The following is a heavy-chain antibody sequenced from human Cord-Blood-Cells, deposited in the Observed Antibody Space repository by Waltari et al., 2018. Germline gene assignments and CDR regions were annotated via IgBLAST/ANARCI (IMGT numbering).Heavy chain of an antibody. CDR2: ISSSSSYI. J-gene: IGHJ3*02. CDR1: GFTFSSYS. D-gene: IGHD2-8*01. CDR3: ARVVGYCTNGVCYAFDI. Sequence: EVQLVESGGGLVKPGGSLRLSCAASGFTFSSYSMNWLRQAPGKGLEWVSSISSSSSYIYYADSVKGRFTISRDNAKNSLYLQMNSLRAEDTAVYYCARVVGYCTNGVCYAFDIWGQGTMVTVSS. V-gene: IGHV3-21*01.